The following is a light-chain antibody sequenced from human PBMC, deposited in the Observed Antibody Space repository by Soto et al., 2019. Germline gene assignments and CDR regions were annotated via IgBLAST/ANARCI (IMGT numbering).Light chain of an antibody. V-gene: IGLV1-51*01. CDR3: GTWDSSLSVVV. CDR2: DND. CDR1: SSNIGNNY. Sequence: QSVRTQPASVSGAPGQKGTIFCSGSSSNIGNNYVSWYQQLPGAAPKLLIDDNDKRPSGIPDRFSGSKSGTSATLGITGLQTGDEADYFCGTWDSSLSVVVFGGGTKVTVL. J-gene: IGLJ2*01.